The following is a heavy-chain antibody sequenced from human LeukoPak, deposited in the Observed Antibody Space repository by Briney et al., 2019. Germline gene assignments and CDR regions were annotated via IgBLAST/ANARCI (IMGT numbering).Heavy chain of an antibody. CDR1: GFTFSSYE. V-gene: IGHV3-48*03. CDR3: ARGPLGLSTFDY. Sequence: GGSLRLSCAASGFTFSSYEMNWVRQAPGKGLEWVSYISSSGSTIYYADSVKGRFTISRDNAKNSLYLQMNSLRAEDTAVYYCARGPLGLSTFDYWGQGTLVTVSS. D-gene: IGHD3-16*02. CDR2: ISSSGSTI. J-gene: IGHJ4*02.